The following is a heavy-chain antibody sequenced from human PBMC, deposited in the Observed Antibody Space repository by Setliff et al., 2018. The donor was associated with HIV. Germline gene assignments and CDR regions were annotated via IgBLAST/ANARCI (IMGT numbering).Heavy chain of an antibody. CDR1: GYTFSGYY. CDR2: INPNNGDT. Sequence: VASVKVSCKASGYTFSGYYIHWVRQAPGQGLEWMGWINPNNGDTKYAQKFQGWVTMTRDTSISTAYMELSRLRSDDTAVYYCAKVRDYGSGSYYNWYFDLWGRGTRVTVSS. V-gene: IGHV1-2*04. D-gene: IGHD3-10*01. J-gene: IGHJ2*01. CDR3: AKVRDYGSGSYYNWYFDL.